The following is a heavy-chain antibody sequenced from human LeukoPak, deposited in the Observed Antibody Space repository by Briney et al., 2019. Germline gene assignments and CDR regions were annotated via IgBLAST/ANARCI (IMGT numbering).Heavy chain of an antibody. V-gene: IGHV3-30*18. D-gene: IGHD5-18*01. CDR2: TSYDGTTK. CDR3: AKEGVGSYGVWGFCYGMDV. J-gene: IGHJ6*02. Sequence: PGRSLRLSCAVSGFTFSSYGMHWVRQAPGKGLQRVAVTSYDGTTKDYADSVKGRFIIYRDNSKNTLYLQMNSLRPEDTAIYYCAKEGVGSYGVWGFCYGMDVWGQGTTVTVSS. CDR1: GFTFSSYG.